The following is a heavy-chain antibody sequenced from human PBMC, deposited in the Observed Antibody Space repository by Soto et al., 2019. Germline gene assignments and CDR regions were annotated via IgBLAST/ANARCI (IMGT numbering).Heavy chain of an antibody. D-gene: IGHD3-3*02. J-gene: IGHJ5*02. Sequence: PSGTLSLTCTASGGSINSSYWSWIRQPPGKGLEWIGYIYYSGSTNYNPSLKSRVTISVDTSKNQFSLKLSSVTAADTAVYYCARGVGLIFGVVPRFDPWGQGTLVTVSS. CDR2: IYYSGST. V-gene: IGHV4-59*01. CDR3: ARGVGLIFGVVPRFDP. CDR1: GGSINSSY.